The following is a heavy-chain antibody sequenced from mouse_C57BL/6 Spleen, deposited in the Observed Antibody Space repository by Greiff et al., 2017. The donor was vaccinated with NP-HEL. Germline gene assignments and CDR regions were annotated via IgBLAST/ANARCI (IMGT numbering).Heavy chain of an antibody. V-gene: IGHV5-4*01. CDR3: ARDGYDYDNYAMDY. CDR2: ISDGGSYT. CDR1: GFTFSSYA. Sequence: EVHLVESGGGLVKPGGSLKLSCAASGFTFSSYAMSWVRQTPEKRLEWVATISDGGSYTYYPDNVKGRFTISRDNAKNNLYLQMSHLKSEDTAMYYCARDGYDYDNYAMDYWGQGTSVTVSS. J-gene: IGHJ4*01. D-gene: IGHD2-4*01.